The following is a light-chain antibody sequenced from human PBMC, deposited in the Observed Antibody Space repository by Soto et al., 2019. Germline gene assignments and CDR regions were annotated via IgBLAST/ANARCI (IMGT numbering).Light chain of an antibody. Sequence: DIVMTQSPDSLAVSLVESSTINCKSSHIVLYSSNNKNYLAWYQQKPGRAPKLLIYDASNLEAGVPSRFRGSGSGTDFTFTISRLQPEDIATYYCQQYENLPTFGQGTRLEIK. J-gene: IGKJ5*01. CDR3: QQYENLPT. CDR2: DAS. CDR1: HIVLYSSNNKNY. V-gene: IGKV4-1*01.